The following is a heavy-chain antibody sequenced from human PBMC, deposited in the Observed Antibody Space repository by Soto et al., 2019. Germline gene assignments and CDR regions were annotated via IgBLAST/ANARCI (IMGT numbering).Heavy chain of an antibody. Sequence: GGSLRLSCAASGFTFSSYSMNWVRQAPGKGLEWVSSISSSSSYIYYADSVKGRFTISRDNAKNSLYLQMNSLRAEDTAVYYCAREESYYDSSGYSPFWGQGALVTVSS. CDR3: AREESYYDSSGYSPF. D-gene: IGHD3-22*01. CDR1: GFTFSSYS. V-gene: IGHV3-21*01. CDR2: ISSSSSYI. J-gene: IGHJ4*02.